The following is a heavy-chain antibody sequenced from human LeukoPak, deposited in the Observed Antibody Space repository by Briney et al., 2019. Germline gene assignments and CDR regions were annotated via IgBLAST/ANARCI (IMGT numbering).Heavy chain of an antibody. CDR1: GFTFSSYG. V-gene: IGHV3-48*01. J-gene: IGHJ3*02. Sequence: GGSLRLSCAASGFTFSSYGMTWVRQAPGKGLEWVSYISSSSSTIYYADSVKGRFTISRDNSKNTLYLQMNSLRAEDTAVYYCAVAGMTDAFDIWGQGTMVTVSS. CDR2: ISSSSSTI. D-gene: IGHD6-19*01. CDR3: AVAGMTDAFDI.